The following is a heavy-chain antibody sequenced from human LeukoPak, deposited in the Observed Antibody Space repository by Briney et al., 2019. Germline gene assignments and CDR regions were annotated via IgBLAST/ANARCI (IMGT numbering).Heavy chain of an antibody. Sequence: PSETLSLTCNVSGGSMTSYYWSWIRKPAGKGLEWIGRIYTGGSTNYSPSLRSRVAMSVDTSNNHFSLNLSSVTAADTAVYYCARDSAARAYDIWGQGTMVTVSS. J-gene: IGHJ3*02. V-gene: IGHV4-4*07. CDR1: GGSMTSYY. D-gene: IGHD1-26*01. CDR3: ARDSAARAYDI. CDR2: IYTGGST.